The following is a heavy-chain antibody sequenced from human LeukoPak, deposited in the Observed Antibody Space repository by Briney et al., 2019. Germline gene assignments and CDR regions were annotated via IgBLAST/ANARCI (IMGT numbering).Heavy chain of an antibody. V-gene: IGHV3-9*01. CDR3: AKDIHQLPLGHNWFDP. J-gene: IGHJ5*02. D-gene: IGHD2-2*01. CDR2: ISWNSGSI. Sequence: PGGSLRLSCAASGFTFDDYAMHWVRQAPGKGLEWVSGISWNSGSIGYADSVKGRFTISRDNAKNSLYLQMNSLRAEDTALYYCAKDIHQLPLGHNWFDPWGQGTLVTVSP. CDR1: GFTFDDYA.